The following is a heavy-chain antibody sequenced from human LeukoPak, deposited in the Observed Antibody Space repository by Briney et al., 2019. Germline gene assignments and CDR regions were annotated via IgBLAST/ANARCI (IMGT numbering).Heavy chain of an antibody. J-gene: IGHJ4*02. CDR3: ARTRIYYYDGAPDY. Sequence: HPGGSLRLSCAASGFTFSNYGMHWVRQAPGKGLEWVAVIWSNGGNQNYADSVKGRFTISRDNSKNTLYLQMNSLRVEDTAVYYCARTRIYYYDGAPDYWGQGTLVTVSS. D-gene: IGHD3-22*01. CDR1: GFTFSNYG. CDR2: IWSNGGNQ. V-gene: IGHV3-33*01.